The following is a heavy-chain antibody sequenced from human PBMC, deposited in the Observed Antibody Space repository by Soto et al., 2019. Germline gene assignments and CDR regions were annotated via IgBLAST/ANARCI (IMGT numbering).Heavy chain of an antibody. CDR3: ARGDQSIAARPSYFDY. Sequence: LSLTCAVYGGSFSGYYWSWIRQPPGKGLEWIGEINHSGSTNYNPSLKSRVTISVDTSKNQFSLKLSSVTAADTAVYYCARGDQSIAARPSYFDYWGQGTLVTVSS. CDR1: GGSFSGYY. CDR2: INHSGST. D-gene: IGHD6-6*01. V-gene: IGHV4-34*01. J-gene: IGHJ4*02.